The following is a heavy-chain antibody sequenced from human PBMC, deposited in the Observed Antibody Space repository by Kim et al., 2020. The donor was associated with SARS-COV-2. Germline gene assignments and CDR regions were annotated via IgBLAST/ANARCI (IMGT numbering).Heavy chain of an antibody. J-gene: IGHJ4*02. CDR3: ANGGDYGDTHVGTQT. D-gene: IGHD4-17*01. V-gene: IGHV4-39*01. Sequence: SETLSLTCTVSGDSISSSSYYWGWIRQPPGKGLEWIGSIYYSGSTYYNPSLKSRVTISVDTSKNQFSLKLSSVTAADTAVYYCANGGDYGDTHVGTQTWGPGTLVTVSS. CDR2: IYYSGST. CDR1: GDSISSSSYY.